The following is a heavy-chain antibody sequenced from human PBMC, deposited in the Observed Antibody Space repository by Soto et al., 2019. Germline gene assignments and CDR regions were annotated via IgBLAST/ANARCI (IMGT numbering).Heavy chain of an antibody. CDR2: IYDSGVT. V-gene: IGHV4-30-4*08. CDR1: GAIVSRGANY. J-gene: IGHJ3*01. D-gene: IGHD2-21*02. Sequence: SETLPVTWSVSGAIVSRGANYWCWVRQPPGKGLEWLGYIYDSGVTSYTPALKSRVTLSLDRPNNQVSLKLRSVTAADTAGYFCVTDLAHGDPGNVWGHGPV. CDR3: VTDLAHGDPGNV.